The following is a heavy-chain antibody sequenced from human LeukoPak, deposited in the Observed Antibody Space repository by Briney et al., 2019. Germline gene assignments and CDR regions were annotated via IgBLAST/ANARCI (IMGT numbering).Heavy chain of an antibody. Sequence: GGSLSLSCAASGFIFSNYAMHWVRQAPGKGLEWVAVLSHDGINKYNADSVKGRFAISRDNSKNTLYLQMNSLRAEDTAVYYCARGVGKNSYTPIDYWGQGTLVTVSS. V-gene: IGHV3-30*09. J-gene: IGHJ4*02. CDR2: LSHDGINK. D-gene: IGHD5-18*01. CDR1: GFIFSNYA. CDR3: ARGVGKNSYTPIDY.